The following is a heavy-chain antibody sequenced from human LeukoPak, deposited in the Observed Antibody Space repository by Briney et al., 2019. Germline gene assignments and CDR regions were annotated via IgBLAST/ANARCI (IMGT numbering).Heavy chain of an antibody. Sequence: EASVKVSCTASGGTFSSYAISWVRQAPGQGLEWMGGIIPIFGTANYAQKFQGRVTITADESTSTAYMELSSLRSEDTAVYYCAWGIAAAAFFGYGMDVWGQGTTVTVSS. CDR2: IIPIFGTA. D-gene: IGHD6-13*01. V-gene: IGHV1-69*13. CDR1: GGTFSSYA. CDR3: AWGIAAAAFFGYGMDV. J-gene: IGHJ6*02.